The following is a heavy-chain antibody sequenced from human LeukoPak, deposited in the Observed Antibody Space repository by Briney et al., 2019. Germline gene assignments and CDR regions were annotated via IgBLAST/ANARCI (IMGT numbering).Heavy chain of an antibody. D-gene: IGHD2-2*01. V-gene: IGHV1-69*04. J-gene: IGHJ6*02. CDR2: IIPIFGIA. CDR1: GGTFSSYA. Sequence: SVKISCKASGGTFSSYAISRVRQAPGQGLEWMGRIIPIFGIANYAQKFQGRVTITADKSTSTAYMELSSLRSEDTAVYYCARVPSSSPYYGMDVWGQGTTVTVSS. CDR3: ARVPSSSPYYGMDV.